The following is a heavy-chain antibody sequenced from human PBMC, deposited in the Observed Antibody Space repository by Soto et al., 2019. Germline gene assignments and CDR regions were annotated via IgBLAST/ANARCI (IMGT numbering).Heavy chain of an antibody. J-gene: IGHJ6*03. Sequence: QVHLEQWGAGLLNPSETLSLTCAVYGGSLSGYFWSWVRQSPGKGLEWIGEINHSGTANYNPSLKTRVTISADASKHQFSLRLTSVTAAVSATYYCASYHFLDLWTGSRHYMDVWSRGTPVTVSS. CDR1: GGSLSGYF. D-gene: IGHD3-9*01. CDR3: ASYHFLDLWTGSRHYMDV. V-gene: IGHV4-34*01. CDR2: INHSGTA.